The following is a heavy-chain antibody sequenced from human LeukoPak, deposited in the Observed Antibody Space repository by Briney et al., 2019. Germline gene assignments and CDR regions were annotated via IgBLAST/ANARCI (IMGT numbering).Heavy chain of an antibody. D-gene: IGHD4-23*01. V-gene: IGHV5-51*01. CDR3: ARLFGYYGGNSGGGPDY. CDR2: IYPGDSDT. Sequence: KLGESLKISCKGSGYSFTTYWIGWVRQMPGKGLEWMGIIYPGDSDTRYSPSFQGQVTFSADKSISTAYLQWSSLKASDTAMYYCARLFGYYGGNSGGGPDYWGQGTLVTVSS. CDR1: GYSFTTYW. J-gene: IGHJ4*02.